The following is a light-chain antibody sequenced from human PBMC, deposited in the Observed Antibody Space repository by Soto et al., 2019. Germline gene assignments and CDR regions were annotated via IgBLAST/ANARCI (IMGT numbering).Light chain of an antibody. CDR2: GAS. J-gene: IGKJ4*01. Sequence: EIVMTQSPATLSVSPGERATLSCRASQSVNSDLAWYQQRPGQAPRLLIYGASTMATGIQASFSGSGSGTEFTLTISSLQSEDFAVYYCQQYNNWPLTFGGGTKVEI. CDR3: QQYNNWPLT. V-gene: IGKV3-15*01. CDR1: QSVNSD.